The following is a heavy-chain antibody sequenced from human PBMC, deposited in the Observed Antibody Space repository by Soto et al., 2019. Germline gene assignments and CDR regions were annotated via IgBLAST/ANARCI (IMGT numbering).Heavy chain of an antibody. J-gene: IGHJ4*02. Sequence: HPGGSLRLSCAASGFTLPNYVMSWVRQPPGKGLEWVSGIGAGDSGTYYADSVKGRFTISRDNSKNTLYLQMNSLRAEDTAVYYCAKRVSGWYYFDYWGQGTLVTVSS. CDR1: GFTLPNYV. CDR2: IGAGDSGT. CDR3: AKRVSGWYYFDY. D-gene: IGHD6-19*01. V-gene: IGHV3-23*01.